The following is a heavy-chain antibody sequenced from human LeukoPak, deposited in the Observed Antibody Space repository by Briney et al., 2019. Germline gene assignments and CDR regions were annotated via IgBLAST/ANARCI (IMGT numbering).Heavy chain of an antibody. V-gene: IGHV3-53*01. Sequence: GGSLRPSCAASGFTVTQNYMTWVRQAPGKGLEWVSVIYGAGRTYYSDSVRGRFTISRDNSNNTLYLQMNSLRAEDTAVYYCARVEDSGSADYWGQGTLVTVSS. CDR3: ARVEDSGSADY. CDR1: GFTVTQNY. J-gene: IGHJ4*02. CDR2: IYGAGRT. D-gene: IGHD3-10*01.